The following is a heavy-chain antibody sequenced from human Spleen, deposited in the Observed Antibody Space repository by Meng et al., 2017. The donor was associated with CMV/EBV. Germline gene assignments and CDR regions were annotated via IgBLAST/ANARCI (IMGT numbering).Heavy chain of an antibody. CDR3: ARFSSSSGFAADY. V-gene: IGHV3-49*04. CDR2: IRSKTYGGTT. CDR1: GFTFGDYA. Sequence: GGSLRLSCSASGFTFGDYAMSWVRQAPGKGLEWVGFIRSKTYGGTTEYAASVKGRFTISRDDSISVAYLQMNSLKTEDTAVYYCARFSSSSGFAADYWGQGTLVTVSS. D-gene: IGHD6-6*01. J-gene: IGHJ4*02.